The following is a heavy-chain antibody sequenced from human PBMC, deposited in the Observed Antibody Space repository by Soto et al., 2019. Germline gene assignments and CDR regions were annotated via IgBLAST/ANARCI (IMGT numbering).Heavy chain of an antibody. CDR1: GGSISSSSYY. CDR3: ARHGEPPLEITITFGGYPIDY. Sequence: SETLSLTCTVSGGSISSSSYYWGWIRQPPGKGLEWIGSIYYSGSTYYNPSLKSRVTISVDTSKNQFSLKLSSVTAADTAVYYCARHGEPPLEITITFGGYPIDYWGQGTLVTVSS. CDR2: IYYSGST. D-gene: IGHD3-16*01. V-gene: IGHV4-39*01. J-gene: IGHJ4*02.